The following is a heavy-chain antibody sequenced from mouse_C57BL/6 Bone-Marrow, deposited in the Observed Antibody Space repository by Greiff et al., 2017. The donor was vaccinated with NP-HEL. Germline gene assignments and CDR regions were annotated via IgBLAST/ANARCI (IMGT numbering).Heavy chain of an antibody. J-gene: IGHJ3*01. CDR1: GFTLSSYT. CDR3: ARPSITTVVDAWFAY. Sequence: EVKLMESGGGLVKPGGSLKLSCAASGFTLSSYTMSWVRQTPEKSLEWVATISGGGGNTYYPDSVKGRFTISCDNSKNTLYLQMSCLRSEDTALYYCARPSITTVVDAWFAYWGQGTLVTVSA. CDR2: ISGGGGNT. V-gene: IGHV5-9*01. D-gene: IGHD1-1*01.